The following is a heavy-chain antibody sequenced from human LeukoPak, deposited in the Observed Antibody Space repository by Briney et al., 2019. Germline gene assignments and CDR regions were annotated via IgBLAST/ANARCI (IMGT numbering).Heavy chain of an antibody. CDR2: IIPILGIA. CDR1: GGTFSSYA. J-gene: IGHJ5*02. V-gene: IGHV1-69*04. D-gene: IGHD3-9*01. CDR3: ARGQEGTLRYFGWFFDP. Sequence: GSSVKVSCKASGGTFSSYAISWVRQAPGQGLEWWGRIIPILGIANYAQKFQGRVTITADKSTSTAYMELSSLRSEDTTVYDCARGQEGTLRYFGWFFDPWGQGTLVTVSS.